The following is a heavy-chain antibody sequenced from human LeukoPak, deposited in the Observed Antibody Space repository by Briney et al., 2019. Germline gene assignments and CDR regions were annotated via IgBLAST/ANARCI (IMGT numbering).Heavy chain of an antibody. J-gene: IGHJ5*02. CDR3: ARGLKYYYDSSGYGNWFDP. CDR1: GYTFTSYG. V-gene: IGHV1-18*01. D-gene: IGHD3-22*01. CDR2: ISAYNGNT. Sequence: ASVKVSCKASGYTFTSYGISWVRQAPGQGLEWMGWISAYNGNTNYAQKLQGRVTMTTDTYTRTAYMELGSLRSDDTAVYYCARGLKYYYDSSGYGNWFDPWGQGTLVTVSS.